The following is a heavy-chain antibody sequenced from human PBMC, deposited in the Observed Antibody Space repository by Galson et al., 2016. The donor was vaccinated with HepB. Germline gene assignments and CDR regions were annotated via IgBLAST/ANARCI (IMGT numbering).Heavy chain of an antibody. CDR1: GGSISSSSYS. J-gene: IGHJ6*02. V-gene: IGHV4-39*07. CDR2: IYYSGST. Sequence: TLSLTCTVSGGSISSSSYSWGWIRQPPGKGLEWIGIIYYSGSTYYNPSLKSRVTISVDTSKNQFSLKLSSVTAADTAVYYCARGFWGSSTPIGYYYYGMDVWGQGTTVTVSS. CDR3: ARGFWGSSTPIGYYYYGMDV. D-gene: IGHD2-2*01.